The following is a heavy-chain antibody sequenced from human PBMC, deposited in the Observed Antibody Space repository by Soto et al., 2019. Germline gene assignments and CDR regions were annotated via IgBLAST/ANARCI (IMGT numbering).Heavy chain of an antibody. CDR2: IYKSSTT. Sequence: QVHLLESGPGLVNPSQTLSLTCAVSGDSISTVDDFWACICQPPVRALEYIGGIYKSSTTYYNPSFESRVAISIDTSKSQFSINVTSVTAADTAVYFCARGRYCLTGRCFPNWFDSWGQGTLVTVSS. D-gene: IGHD2-15*01. CDR3: ARGRYCLTGRCFPNWFDS. V-gene: IGHV4-30-4*01. CDR1: GDSISTVDDF. J-gene: IGHJ5*01.